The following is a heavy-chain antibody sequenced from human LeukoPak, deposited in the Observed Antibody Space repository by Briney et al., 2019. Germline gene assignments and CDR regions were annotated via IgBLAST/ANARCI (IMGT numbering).Heavy chain of an antibody. D-gene: IGHD2-2*02. CDR1: GFTFSSYS. J-gene: IGHJ4*02. V-gene: IGHV3-48*02. Sequence: GGSLRLSCAASGFTFSSYSMNWVRQAPGKGLEWVSYISSSSSTIYYADSVKGRFTISRDNAKNSLYLQMNSLRDEDTAVYYCARVGYCSSTSCYSDYWGQGTLVTVSS. CDR2: ISSSSSTI. CDR3: ARVGYCSSTSCYSDY.